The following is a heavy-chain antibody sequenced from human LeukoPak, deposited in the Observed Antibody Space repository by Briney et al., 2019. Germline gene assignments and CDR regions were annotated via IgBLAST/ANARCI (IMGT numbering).Heavy chain of an antibody. CDR2: ISGSGSTI. Sequence: GGSLRLSCAASGFTFSSYAMSWVRQAPGKGLEWVSAISGSGSTIYYADSVKGRFTIYRDNAKNSLYLQMNSLRAEDTAVYYCARDRLHYGEYEKTFDYWGQGTLVTVSS. V-gene: IGHV3-48*01. J-gene: IGHJ4*02. CDR1: GFTFSSYA. CDR3: ARDRLHYGEYEKTFDY. D-gene: IGHD4-17*01.